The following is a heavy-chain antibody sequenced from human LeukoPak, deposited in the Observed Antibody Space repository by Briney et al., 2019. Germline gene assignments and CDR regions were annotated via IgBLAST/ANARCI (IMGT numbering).Heavy chain of an antibody. V-gene: IGHV3-48*03. CDR3: AVKFGDYSGVPDY. Sequence: GGSLRLSCAASGFTFSSFEMNWVRQAPGKGLEWVSYISISGSTIYYADSVKGRFTISRDNAKNSLYLQMNSLRAEDTAVYYCAVKFGDYSGVPDYWGQGTLVTVSS. CDR2: ISISGSTI. D-gene: IGHD3-10*01. CDR1: GFTFSSFE. J-gene: IGHJ4*02.